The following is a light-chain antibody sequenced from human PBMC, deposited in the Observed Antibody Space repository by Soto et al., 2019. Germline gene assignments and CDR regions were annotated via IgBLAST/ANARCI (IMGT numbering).Light chain of an antibody. CDR2: DVS. J-gene: IGLJ1*01. Sequence: QSVLXQPASVSGSPGQSITISCTGTSSDVGGYNAVSWYQQHPGRAPKLMIYDVSNRPSGISNRFSGSKSGSTASLTISGLQAEDDADYYCSSYTRSGVYVFGAGTKVTVL. CDR1: SSDVGGYNA. V-gene: IGLV2-14*01. CDR3: SSYTRSGVYV.